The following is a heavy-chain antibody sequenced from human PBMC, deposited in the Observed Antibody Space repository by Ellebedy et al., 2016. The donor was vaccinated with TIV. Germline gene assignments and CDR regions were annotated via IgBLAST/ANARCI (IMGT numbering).Heavy chain of an antibody. CDR1: GFTFSSYG. CDR3: AREGDFWSGYYVIDY. J-gene: IGHJ4*02. CDR2: IWYDGSNK. Sequence: GESLKISCAASGFTFSSYGMHWVRQAPGKGLEWVAVIWYDGSNKYYADSVKGRFTISRDNSKNTLYLQMNSLRAEDTAVYYCAREGDFWSGYYVIDYWGQGTLVTVSS. V-gene: IGHV3-33*08. D-gene: IGHD3-3*01.